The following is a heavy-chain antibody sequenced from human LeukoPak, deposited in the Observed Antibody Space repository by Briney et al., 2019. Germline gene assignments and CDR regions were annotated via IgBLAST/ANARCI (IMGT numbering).Heavy chain of an antibody. D-gene: IGHD1-26*01. CDR3: VRVRATESGSYFLDY. Sequence: EASVKVSCKASGYTFTGYYMHWVRQAPGQGLEWMGWINPNSGGTNCAQKFQDRVTMTRDTSISTAYMELSRLRSDDTAVYYCVRVRATESGSYFLDYWGQGTLVTVSS. J-gene: IGHJ4*02. CDR2: INPNSGGT. V-gene: IGHV1-2*02. CDR1: GYTFTGYY.